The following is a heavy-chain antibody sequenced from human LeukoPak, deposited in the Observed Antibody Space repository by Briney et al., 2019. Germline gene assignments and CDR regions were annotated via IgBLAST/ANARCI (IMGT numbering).Heavy chain of an antibody. Sequence: GGSLRLSCAASGFTFSSYSMNWVRQAPGKGLEWVSYISSSSSTIYYADSVKGRFTISRDNAKNSLYLQMNSLRAEDTAVYYCARDGPGGLVLVWGQGTLVTVSS. CDR3: ARDGPGGLVLV. V-gene: IGHV3-48*04. D-gene: IGHD3-16*01. CDR2: ISSSSSTI. J-gene: IGHJ4*02. CDR1: GFTFSSYS.